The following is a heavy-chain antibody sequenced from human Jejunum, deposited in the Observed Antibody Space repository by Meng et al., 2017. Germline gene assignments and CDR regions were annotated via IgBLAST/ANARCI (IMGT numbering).Heavy chain of an antibody. D-gene: IGHD1-26*01. CDR1: AYTFTNYD. CDR2: INTKTGNP. J-gene: IGHJ4*02. CDR3: ATSGGGFDY. Sequence: QVQLVQSGSELKKPGASVKVSCMASAYTFTNYDINWVRQAPGQGLEWMGWINTKTGNPMYAQGFTGRFVFSLDTSVSTAHLHISTLTPEDTAVYHCATSGGGFDYWGQGTLVTVSS. V-gene: IGHV7-4-1*02.